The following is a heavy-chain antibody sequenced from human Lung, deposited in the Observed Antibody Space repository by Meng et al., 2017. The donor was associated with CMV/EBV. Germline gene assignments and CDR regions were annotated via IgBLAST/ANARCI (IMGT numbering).Heavy chain of an antibody. CDR2: ISYDGSNK. J-gene: IGHJ6*02. D-gene: IGHD3-22*01. CDR1: GFTFNTYA. V-gene: IGHV3-30-3*01. Sequence: GGSLRPXCVAYGFTFNTYAMHWVRQAPGKGLEWVAVISYDGSNKYTADSVQGRLTISRDNSKNNLYLQMNSLTVEDTAVYYCVRDQGGESMIAVLIERFGMDVXGQGXTVTVSS. CDR3: VRDQGGESMIAVLIERFGMDV.